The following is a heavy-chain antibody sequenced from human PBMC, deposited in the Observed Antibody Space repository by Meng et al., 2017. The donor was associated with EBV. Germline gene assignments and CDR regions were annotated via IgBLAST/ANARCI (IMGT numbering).Heavy chain of an antibody. CDR1: GYNFTSYY. V-gene: IGHV1-46*01. D-gene: IGHD1/OR15-1a*01. CDR3: VRELVGGTFDY. CDR2: IIPAGGNT. Sequence: QGQLVQSGGEVQKPGASVKVSCKASGYNFTSYYLHWVRQAPGQGLEWMGIIIPAGGNTNYAQKFRGRFTMTRDTSTSTVYMDLSILTSEDTAVYYCVRELVGGTFDYWGQGTLVTVSS. J-gene: IGHJ4*02.